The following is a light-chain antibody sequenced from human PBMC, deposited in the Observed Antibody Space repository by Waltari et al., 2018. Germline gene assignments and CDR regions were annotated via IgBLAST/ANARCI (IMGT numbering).Light chain of an antibody. CDR3: QQSYSTNS. V-gene: IGKV1-39*01. CDR1: QSVSSSY. Sequence: TQSPGTLSLSPGERATLSCRASQSVSSSYLAWYQQKPGKAPKLLIYAASSLQSGVPSRFSGSGSGTDFTLTISSLQPEDFATYYCQQSYSTNSFGGGTKVEIK. J-gene: IGKJ4*01. CDR2: AAS.